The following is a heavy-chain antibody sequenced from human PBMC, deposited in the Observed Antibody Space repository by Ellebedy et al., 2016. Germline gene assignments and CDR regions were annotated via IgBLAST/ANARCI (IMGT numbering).Heavy chain of an antibody. CDR3: ASLRMSSGWYQGYRYYYYGMDV. CDR2: IYYSGST. Sequence: SETLSLXXTVSGGSISSSSYYRGWIRQPPGKGLEWIGSIYYSGSTYYNPSLKSRVTISVDTSKNQFSLKLSSVTAADTAVYYCASLRMSSGWYQGYRYYYYGMDVWGQGTTVTASS. CDR1: GGSISSSSYY. V-gene: IGHV4-39*01. J-gene: IGHJ6*02. D-gene: IGHD6-19*01.